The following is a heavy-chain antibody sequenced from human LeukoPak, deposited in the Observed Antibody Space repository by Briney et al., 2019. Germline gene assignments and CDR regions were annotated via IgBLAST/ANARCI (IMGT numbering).Heavy chain of an antibody. CDR1: GFTFSSYA. CDR3: AKDQYGGNPQHYFDY. J-gene: IGHJ4*02. V-gene: IGHV3-23*01. CDR2: ISGSGDNT. D-gene: IGHD4-23*01. Sequence: GGSLRLSCAASGFTFSSYAMSWVRQAPGKGLDWVSAISGSGDNTYYADSVKGRFTISRDNSKNTLYLQMNSLRAEDTAVYYCAKDQYGGNPQHYFDYWGQGTLVTVSS.